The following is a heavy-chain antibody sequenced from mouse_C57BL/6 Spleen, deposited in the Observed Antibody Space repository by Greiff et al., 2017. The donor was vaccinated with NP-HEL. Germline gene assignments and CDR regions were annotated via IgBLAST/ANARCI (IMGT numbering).Heavy chain of an antibody. CDR3: ARLRDGYYGY. CDR1: GFTFSDYG. Sequence: EVQRVESGGGLVKPGGSLKLSCAASGFTFSDYGMHWVRQAPEKGLEWVAYISSGSSTIYYADTVTGRFTISRDNAKNTLFLQMTSLRSEDTAMYYCARLRDGYYGYWGQGTTLTVSS. D-gene: IGHD2-3*01. V-gene: IGHV5-17*01. CDR2: ISSGSSTI. J-gene: IGHJ2*01.